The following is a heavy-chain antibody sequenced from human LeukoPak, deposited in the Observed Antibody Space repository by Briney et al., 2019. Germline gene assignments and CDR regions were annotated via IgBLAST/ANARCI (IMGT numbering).Heavy chain of an antibody. Sequence: SETLSLTCAVYGGSYSGYYWSWIRQPPGKGLEWIGKINHSESTNYNPALKSRVTISVDTSKNQFSLKLNSVTAADTAVYYCARAPADDYVWGSYRSCFDYWGQGTLVTVSS. J-gene: IGHJ4*02. V-gene: IGHV4-34*01. CDR2: INHSEST. D-gene: IGHD3-16*02. CDR3: ARAPADDYVWGSYRSCFDY. CDR1: GGSYSGYY.